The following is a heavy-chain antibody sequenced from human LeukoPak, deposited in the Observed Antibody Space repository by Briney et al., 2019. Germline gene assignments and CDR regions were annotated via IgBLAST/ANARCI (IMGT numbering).Heavy chain of an antibody. J-gene: IGHJ4*02. CDR3: ARRSGGYGDY. V-gene: IGHV5-51*01. CDR2: IYPGDSDT. D-gene: IGHD5-12*01. Sequence: GESLKISCKGSGYRFSTYWIGWVRQLPGKGLEWMGIIYPGDSDTRYSPSFQGQVTISADMSISTAFLQWSSLKASDTAIYYCARRSGGYGDYWGQGTLVTVSS. CDR1: GYRFSTYW.